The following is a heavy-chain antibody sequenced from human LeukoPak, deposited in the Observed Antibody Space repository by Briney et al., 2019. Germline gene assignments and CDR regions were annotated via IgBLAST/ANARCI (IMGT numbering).Heavy chain of an antibody. Sequence: GGSLRLSCAASGFTFSDFYMSWIRQAPGKGLEGVSYISSSGSTIYYADSVKGRFTISRDNAKNSLYLQMNSLRAEDTAVYYCASGITMVREIDYWGQGTLVTASS. CDR3: ASGITMVREIDY. J-gene: IGHJ4*02. D-gene: IGHD3-10*01. CDR2: ISSSGSTI. CDR1: GFTFSDFY. V-gene: IGHV3-11*04.